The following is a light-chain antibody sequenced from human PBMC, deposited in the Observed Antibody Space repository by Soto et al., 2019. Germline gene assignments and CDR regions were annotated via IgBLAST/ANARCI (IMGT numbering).Light chain of an antibody. Sequence: DVVMTQSPLSLPVTLGQPASISCRSSQSLVYSDGNTSLNWFHQRPGQSPRRLIYKVSNRDSGVPDRFSGSCSGTDFSLKISRVEADDVGVYYCMQGTYWPRLTFGGGTKVEIK. V-gene: IGKV2-30*01. CDR1: QSLVYSDGNTS. J-gene: IGKJ4*01. CDR2: KVS. CDR3: MQGTYWPRLT.